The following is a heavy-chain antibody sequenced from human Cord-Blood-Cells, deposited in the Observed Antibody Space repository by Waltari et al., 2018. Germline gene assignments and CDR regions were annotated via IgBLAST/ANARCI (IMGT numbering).Heavy chain of an antibody. CDR3: ARHDGSSSPPDAFDI. J-gene: IGHJ3*02. D-gene: IGHD6-6*01. CDR1: GYSFTSNW. CDR2: IYPGDSDT. Sequence: EVQLVQSGAEVKKTGESLKISCKGSGYSFTSNWIGWVRQMTGKGLEWMGIIYPGDSDTRYSPSFQGQVTISADKSISTAYLQWSSLKASDTAMYYCARHDGSSSPPDAFDIWGQGTMVTVSS. V-gene: IGHV5-51*01.